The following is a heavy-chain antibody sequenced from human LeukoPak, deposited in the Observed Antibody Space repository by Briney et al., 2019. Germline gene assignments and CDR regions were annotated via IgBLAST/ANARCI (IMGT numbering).Heavy chain of an antibody. CDR1: GFTFSSYG. J-gene: IGHJ4*02. V-gene: IGHV3-23*01. D-gene: IGHD6-19*01. CDR3: AKWDIAVAGSLLNY. Sequence: PGGSLRLSCAASGFTFSSYGMSWVRQAPGKGLERDSAISGSGGSTYYADSVKGRFTISRDNSKNTLYLQMNSLRAEDTAVYYCAKWDIAVAGSLLNYWGQGTLVTVSS. CDR2: ISGSGGST.